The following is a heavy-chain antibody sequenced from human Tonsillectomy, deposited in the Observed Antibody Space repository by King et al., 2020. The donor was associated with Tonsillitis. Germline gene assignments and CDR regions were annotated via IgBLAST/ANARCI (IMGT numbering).Heavy chain of an antibody. V-gene: IGHV1-69*09. CDR2: IIPVLDIA. J-gene: IGHJ6*02. Sequence: QEQLVQSGAEVKKPGSSVKVSCKASGGTFSSYAISWVRQAPGQGLEWMGRIIPVLDIANHAQKFQGRVTITADKSTSTAYMELSSLRSEDTAVYYCARDPVVAGTLSSDGMDVWGQGTTVTVSS. CDR3: ARDPVVAGTLSSDGMDV. D-gene: IGHD2-15*01. CDR1: GGTFSSYA.